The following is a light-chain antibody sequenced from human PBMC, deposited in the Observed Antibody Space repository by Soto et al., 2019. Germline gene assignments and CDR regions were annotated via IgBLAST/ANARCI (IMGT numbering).Light chain of an antibody. CDR1: SSDVGSYNL. CDR3: CSYAGSSTYV. V-gene: IGLV2-23*01. CDR2: EGS. J-gene: IGLJ1*01. Sequence: QSALTQPASVSGSPGQSITISCTGTSSDVGSYNLVSWYQQPPGKAPKLMIYEGSKRPSGVSNRFSGSKSGNTPSLTISGLQAEDEADYYCCSYAGSSTYVFGTGTKVTVL.